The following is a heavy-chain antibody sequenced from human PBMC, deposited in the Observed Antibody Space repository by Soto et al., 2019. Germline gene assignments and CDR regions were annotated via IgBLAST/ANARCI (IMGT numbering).Heavy chain of an antibody. CDR2: IYYSGST. CDR3: ARFATDIVVVPAAPKWGWDYHYYYMDV. Sequence: SETLSLTCTVSGGSISSYYWSWIRQPPGKGLEWIGYIYYSGSTNYNPSLKSRVTISVDTSKNQFSLKLSSVTAADTAVYYCARFATDIVVVPAAPKWGWDYHYYYMDVWGKGTTVTVSS. V-gene: IGHV4-59*08. J-gene: IGHJ6*03. CDR1: GGSISSYY. D-gene: IGHD2-2*01.